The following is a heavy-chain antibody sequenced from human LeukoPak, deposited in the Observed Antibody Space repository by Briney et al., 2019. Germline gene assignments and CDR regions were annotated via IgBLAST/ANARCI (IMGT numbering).Heavy chain of an antibody. CDR2: ISAYSGNT. CDR1: GYTFTSYG. V-gene: IGHV1-18*01. Sequence: GASVKVSCKASGYTFTSYGISWVRQAPGQGLEWMGWISAYSGNTNYAQKLQGRVTMTTDTSTSTAYMELRSLRSDDTAVYYCARDRYCSSTSCYFKRAFDIWGQGTMVTVSS. J-gene: IGHJ3*02. D-gene: IGHD2-2*01. CDR3: ARDRYCSSTSCYFKRAFDI.